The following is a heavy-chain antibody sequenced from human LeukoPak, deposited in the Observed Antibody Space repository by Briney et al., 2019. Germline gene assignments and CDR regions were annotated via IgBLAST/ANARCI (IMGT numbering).Heavy chain of an antibody. J-gene: IGHJ3*02. CDR3: ARGYCSTTSCYVDAFDI. V-gene: IGHV1-8*03. CDR1: GYTFTSYD. CDR2: MNPNSGNT. D-gene: IGHD2-2*01. Sequence: ASVKVSCKASGYTFTSYDINWVRQATGQGLEWMGWMNPNSGNTGYAQKFQGRVTITRNTSISTAYMELSRLRSDDTAVYYCARGYCSTTSCYVDAFDIWGQGTMVTVSS.